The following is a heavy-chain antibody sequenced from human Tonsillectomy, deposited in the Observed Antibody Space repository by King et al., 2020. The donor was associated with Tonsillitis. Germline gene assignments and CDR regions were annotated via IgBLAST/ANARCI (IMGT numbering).Heavy chain of an antibody. Sequence: VQLVESGAEVKKPGASVKVSCTASGYTFTGYYMHWVRQAPGQGLEWMGWINPNSGGTNYAQKFQGRVTMTRDTSISTAYMELSRLRSDDTAVYYCARDIDYYDSSGYYYAEYFHHWGQGTLVTVSS. CDR3: ARDIDYYDSSGYYYAEYFHH. V-gene: IGHV1-2*02. CDR2: INPNSGGT. CDR1: GYTFTGYY. J-gene: IGHJ1*01. D-gene: IGHD3-22*01.